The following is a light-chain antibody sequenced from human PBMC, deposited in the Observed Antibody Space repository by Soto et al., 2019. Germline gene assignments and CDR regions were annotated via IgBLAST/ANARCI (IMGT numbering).Light chain of an antibody. V-gene: IGKV3-20*01. CDR2: GAS. Sequence: EIVLTQSPGTLSLSPGERATLSCRASQSVTGSYLAWYQQKPDQAPRLLIYGASSRASGIPDRFSGSGSGTDFTLTISRLEPEDFAVYYCQQYGSSPPVTFGPGTKVDMK. J-gene: IGKJ3*01. CDR1: QSVTGSY. CDR3: QQYGSSPPVT.